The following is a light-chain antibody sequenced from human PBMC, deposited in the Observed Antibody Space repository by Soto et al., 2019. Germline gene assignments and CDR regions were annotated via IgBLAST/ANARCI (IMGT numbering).Light chain of an antibody. CDR2: DAS. CDR1: QSVSSY. Sequence: EIVMTQSPATLSLSPGERATLSCRASQSVSSYLAWYQQKPGQAPRLLIYDASNRATGIPARFSGSGSGTDFTLTISSLEPEDFAVYYCQQRSNWLWTFGGGTKVDFK. J-gene: IGKJ4*01. V-gene: IGKV3-11*01. CDR3: QQRSNWLWT.